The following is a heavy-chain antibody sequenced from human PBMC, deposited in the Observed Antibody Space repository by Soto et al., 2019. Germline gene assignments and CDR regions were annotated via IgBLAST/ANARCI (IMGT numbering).Heavy chain of an antibody. CDR2: IYFSGRT. V-gene: IGHV4-28*01. J-gene: IGHJ4*02. Sequence: QVQLQESGPGLVKPSDTLSLTRAVSDNSISSSNWWGWIRQPPGKGLEWIGYIYFSGRTHYNPSLKSRISMSVDTSKNQFSLKLSSVTAVDTAVYYCTRKADGYNPFDHWGQGTLVTVSS. D-gene: IGHD5-12*01. CDR1: DNSISSSNW. CDR3: TRKADGYNPFDH.